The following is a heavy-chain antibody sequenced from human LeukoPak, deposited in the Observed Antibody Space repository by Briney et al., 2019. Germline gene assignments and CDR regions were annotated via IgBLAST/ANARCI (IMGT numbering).Heavy chain of an antibody. V-gene: IGHV3-15*01. Sequence: TGGSLRLSCAASGFTFSNAWMSWVRQAPGKGLEWVGRIKSKTDGGTTDYAAPVKGRFTISRDDSKNTLYLQMNSLKTEDTAVYYCTTDQAAAGFDYWGQGTLVTVSS. CDR3: TTDQAAAGFDY. CDR1: GFTFSNAW. CDR2: IKSKTDGGTT. D-gene: IGHD6-13*01. J-gene: IGHJ4*02.